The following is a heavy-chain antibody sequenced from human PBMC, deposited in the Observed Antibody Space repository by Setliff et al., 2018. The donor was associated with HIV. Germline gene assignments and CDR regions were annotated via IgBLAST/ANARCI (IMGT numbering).Heavy chain of an antibody. CDR2: VYYNGAT. CDR3: ARHEGYNDFLTGYFRYKWYDP. Sequence: SSETLSLTCTVSGGSIASSTHYWAWIRQPPGKGLEWIGSVYYNGATDHNPSLKSRVTISVDTSNQQFSLKLSSVTAAATAVYYCARHEGYNDFLTGYFRYKWYDPWGQGTLVTVSS. D-gene: IGHD3-9*01. CDR1: GGSIASSTHY. J-gene: IGHJ5*02. V-gene: IGHV4-39*01.